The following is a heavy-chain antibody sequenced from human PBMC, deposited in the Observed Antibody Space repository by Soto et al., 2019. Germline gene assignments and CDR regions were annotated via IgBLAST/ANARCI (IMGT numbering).Heavy chain of an antibody. CDR3: ATGRAMITFGGVIARNWFDP. CDR2: INHSGST. D-gene: IGHD3-16*02. CDR1: GGSFSGYY. J-gene: IGHJ5*02. V-gene: IGHV4-34*01. Sequence: SETLSLTCAVYGGSFSGYYWSWIRQPPGKGLEWIGEINHSGSTNYNPSLKSRVTISVDTSKNQFSLKLSSVTAADTAVYYCATGRAMITFGGVIARNWFDPWGQGTLVTVSS.